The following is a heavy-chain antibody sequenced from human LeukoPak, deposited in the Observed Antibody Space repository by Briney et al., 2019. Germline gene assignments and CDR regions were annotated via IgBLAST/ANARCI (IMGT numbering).Heavy chain of an antibody. J-gene: IGHJ4*02. V-gene: IGHV3-30*04. CDR3: ARDRIAARPVREVFDY. Sequence: TGGSLRLSCAASGFTFSSYAMHWLPQAPGKALEWVPVISYDGSNKYYADSVKGRFTISRDNSKNTLYLQMNSLRAEDTAVYYWARDRIAARPVREVFDYWGQGTLVTVSS. D-gene: IGHD6-6*01. CDR2: ISYDGSNK. CDR1: GFTFSSYA.